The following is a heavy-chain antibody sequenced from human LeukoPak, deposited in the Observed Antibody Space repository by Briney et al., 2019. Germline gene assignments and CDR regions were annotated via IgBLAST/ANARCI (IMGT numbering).Heavy chain of an antibody. V-gene: IGHV3-53*01. CDR2: LYSGGMT. J-gene: IGHJ4*02. CDR3: ARMFGGNYYGYYFDN. CDR1: GFIVSNYY. Sequence: PGGSLRLSCSASGFIVSNYYMTWVRQAPGKGLECVSILYSGGMTYCADSVKGRFTISADNSKNTVNLQMNSLRVEDTAMYYCARMFGGNYYGYYFDNWGQGSMLTVSS. D-gene: IGHD5-12*01.